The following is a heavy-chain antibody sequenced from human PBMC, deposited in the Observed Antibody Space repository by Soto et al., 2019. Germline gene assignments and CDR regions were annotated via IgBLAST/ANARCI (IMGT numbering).Heavy chain of an antibody. CDR1: GYSFTSYW. J-gene: IGHJ5*02. CDR3: ARCSGSCYSSTASWFDP. Sequence: GESLKISCKGSGYSFTSYWISWVRQIPGKGLEWMGRIDSSDSYTNYSPSFQGHVTISADKSISTAYLQWSSLKASDTAMYYCARCSGSCYSSTASWFDPWGQGTLVTVSS. D-gene: IGHD2-15*01. CDR2: IDSSDSYT. V-gene: IGHV5-10-1*01.